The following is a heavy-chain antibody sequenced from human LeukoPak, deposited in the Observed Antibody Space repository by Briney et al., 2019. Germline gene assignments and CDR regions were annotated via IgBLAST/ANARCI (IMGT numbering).Heavy chain of an antibody. V-gene: IGHV4-4*02. CDR2: IHRSGSP. D-gene: IGHD1-14*01. J-gene: IGHJ4*02. CDR1: LNSTTSNF. Sequence: SETLSLTCTVSLNSTTSNFWSWVRQPPGKGLEWIGEIHRSGSPNYNPSLQSRVTISIDRSRNQIVLELSSVTAADTAVYYCAREILGGFNPGAYWGQGILVTVSS. CDR3: AREILGGFNPGAY.